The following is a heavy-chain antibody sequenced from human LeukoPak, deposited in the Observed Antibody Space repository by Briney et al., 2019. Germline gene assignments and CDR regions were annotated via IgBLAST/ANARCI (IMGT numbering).Heavy chain of an antibody. V-gene: IGHV3-9*01. Sequence: GRSLRLSCAASGFTFDDYAMHWVRQAPGKGLEWVSGISWTSSNVGYADSVKGRFTITRDNANNSLYLQMNSLRYEDSAFYYCAKVAGSSLSRNYFDPWGQGTLVTVSS. D-gene: IGHD6-6*01. J-gene: IGHJ5*02. CDR1: GFTFDDYA. CDR2: ISWTSSNV. CDR3: AKVAGSSLSRNYFDP.